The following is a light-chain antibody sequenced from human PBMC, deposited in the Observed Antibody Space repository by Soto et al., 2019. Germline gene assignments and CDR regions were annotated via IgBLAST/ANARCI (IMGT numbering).Light chain of an antibody. J-gene: IGKJ1*01. CDR2: AAS. Sequence: DIQMTQSPSSLSASVGDRVIITCRASQGIGVDLGWYQQKPGKAPKRLIYAASSLQSGVPSRFSGSGSGTDFTLTISSLQPDDFASYYCLQHNTCPWTFGPGTKVEVK. CDR1: QGIGVD. V-gene: IGKV1-17*01. CDR3: LQHNTCPWT.